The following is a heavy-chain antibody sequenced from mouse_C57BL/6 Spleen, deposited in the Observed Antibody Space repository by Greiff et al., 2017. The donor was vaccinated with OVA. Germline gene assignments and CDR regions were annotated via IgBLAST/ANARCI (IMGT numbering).Heavy chain of an antibody. CDR2: IDPSDSET. CDR3: ARLGITTVGGYWYFDV. V-gene: IGHV1-52*01. Sequence: QVQLQQSGAELVRPGSSVKLSCKASGYTFTSYWMHWVKQRPIQGLEWIGNIDPSDSETHYNQKFKDKATLTVDKSSSTAYMQLSSLTSEDSAVYYCARLGITTVGGYWYFDVWGTGTTVTVSS. J-gene: IGHJ1*03. CDR1: GYTFTSYW. D-gene: IGHD1-1*01.